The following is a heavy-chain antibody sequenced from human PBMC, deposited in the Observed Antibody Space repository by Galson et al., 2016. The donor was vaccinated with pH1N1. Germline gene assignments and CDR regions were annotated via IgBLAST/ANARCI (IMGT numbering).Heavy chain of an antibody. Sequence: SLRLSCAASGFTFDDYAMHWVRQAPGKGLEWVSGISWNGGTVDYADSVKGRFTISRDNAKNTLYLQMNSLRAEDTALYYCAKDRNRIVALQGYFDSWGQGSLVTVSS. CDR2: ISWNGGTV. CDR3: AKDRNRIVALQGYFDS. J-gene: IGHJ4*02. D-gene: IGHD6-13*01. CDR1: GFTFDDYA. V-gene: IGHV3-9*01.